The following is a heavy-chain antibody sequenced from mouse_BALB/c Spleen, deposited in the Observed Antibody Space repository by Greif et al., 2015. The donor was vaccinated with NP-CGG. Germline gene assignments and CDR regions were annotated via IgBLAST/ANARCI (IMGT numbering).Heavy chain of an antibody. CDR1: GYAFSSSW. CDR2: IYPGDGDT. V-gene: IGHV1-82*01. D-gene: IGHD2-10*02. J-gene: IGHJ4*01. CDR3: ARKGEYGNYGAMDY. Sequence: VQLQQSGPELVKPGASVKISCKASGYAFSSSWMNWVKQRPGQGLEWIGRIYPGDGDTNYNGKFKGKATLTADKSSSTAYMQLSSLTSLDSAVYFCARKGEYGNYGAMDYWGQGTSVTVSS.